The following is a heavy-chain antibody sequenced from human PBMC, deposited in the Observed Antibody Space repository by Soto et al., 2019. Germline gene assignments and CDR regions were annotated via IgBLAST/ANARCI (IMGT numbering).Heavy chain of an antibody. CDR3: AREGGYFDSSGSGVYHYYGVDV. V-gene: IGHV4-4*07. CDR2: IYYTGST. Sequence: SETLSLTGTVSGGPISPYYWSWIRQPAGKGLEWIGRIYYTGSTNYNPPLKSRVSMSLDTARNQISLKVKSVNAADPAVYYCAREGGYFDSSGSGVYHYYGVDVWGRGTTVTVSS. J-gene: IGHJ6*02. CDR1: GGPISPYY. D-gene: IGHD3-22*01.